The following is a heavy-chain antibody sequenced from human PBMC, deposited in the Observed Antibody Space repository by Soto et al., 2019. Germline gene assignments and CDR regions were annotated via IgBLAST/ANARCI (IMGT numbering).Heavy chain of an antibody. Sequence: ASVKVSCKASGYTFTTYDISWVRQATGQGLEWMGWIAPGNGNTKYSQKFQGRVTITRDTSATTAYMELSSLRSEDTAVYYCAKGSRMWTPDYWGQGTLVTVSS. V-gene: IGHV1-3*01. CDR3: AKGSRMWTPDY. D-gene: IGHD2-21*01. CDR2: IAPGNGNT. CDR1: GYTFTTYD. J-gene: IGHJ4*02.